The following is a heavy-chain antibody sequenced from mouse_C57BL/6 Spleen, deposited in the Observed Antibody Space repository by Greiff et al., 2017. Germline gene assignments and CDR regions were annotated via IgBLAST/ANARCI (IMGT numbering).Heavy chain of an antibody. D-gene: IGHD1-1*01. CDR1: GYTFTSYW. CDR3: AREEDYYGSSYVSDY. Sequence: QVQLQQPGAELVRPGSSVKLSCKASGYTFTSYWMHWVKQRPIQGLEWIGNIDPSDSETHYNQKVKDKATLTVDKSSSTAYMQLSSLTSEDSAVYYCAREEDYYGSSYVSDYWGQGTTLTVSS. J-gene: IGHJ2*01. CDR2: IDPSDSET. V-gene: IGHV1-52*01.